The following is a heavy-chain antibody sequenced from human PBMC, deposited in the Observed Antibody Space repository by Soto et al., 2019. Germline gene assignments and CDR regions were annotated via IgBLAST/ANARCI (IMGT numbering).Heavy chain of an antibody. CDR2: IIPIFGTA. V-gene: IGHV1-69*12. Sequence: QVQLVQSGAEVKKPGSSVKVSCKASGGTFSSYAISWVRQAPGQGLEWMGGIIPIFGTANYAQKFQGRVTITADESTSTAYMELSSLRSEDTAVYYGASITLDSSGYLKYYFAYWGQGTLVTVSS. CDR3: ASITLDSSGYLKYYFAY. D-gene: IGHD3-22*01. CDR1: GGTFSSYA. J-gene: IGHJ4*02.